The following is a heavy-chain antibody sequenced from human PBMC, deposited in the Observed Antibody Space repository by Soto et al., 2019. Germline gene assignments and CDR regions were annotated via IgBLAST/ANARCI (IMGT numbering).Heavy chain of an antibody. J-gene: IGHJ4*02. V-gene: IGHV1-69*01. D-gene: IGHD2-2*01. CDR2: IIPIFGTA. CDR3: ARPLGYCSSTSCYGLDY. CDR1: GGTFSSYA. Sequence: QVQLVQSGAEVKKPGSSVKVSCKASGGTFSSYAISWVRQAPGQGLEWMGGIIPIFGTANYAQKFQGRVTITADESKSTAYRELSSLRSEDTAVYYCARPLGYCSSTSCYGLDYWGQGTLVTVSS.